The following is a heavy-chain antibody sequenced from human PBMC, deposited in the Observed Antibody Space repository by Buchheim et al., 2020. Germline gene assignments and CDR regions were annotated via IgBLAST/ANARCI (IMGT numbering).Heavy chain of an antibody. CDR2: ISSSSSYI. J-gene: IGHJ4*02. V-gene: IGHV3-21*01. CDR1: GFTFSSYS. D-gene: IGHD4-17*01. CDR3: ARELFTVTIDEFDY. Sequence: EVQLVESGGGLVKPGGSLRLSCAASGFTFSSYSMNWVRQAPGKGLEWVSSISSSSSYIYYSDSVKGRFTISRDNAKNSLSLQMNSLRAEDTAVYYCARELFTVTIDEFDYWGQGTL.